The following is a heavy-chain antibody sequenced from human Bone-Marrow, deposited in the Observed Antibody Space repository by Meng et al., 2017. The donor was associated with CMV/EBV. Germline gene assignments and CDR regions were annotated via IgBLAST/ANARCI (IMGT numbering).Heavy chain of an antibody. J-gene: IGHJ4*01. CDR3: TKSRNGYGGEDY. CDR2: ISDSGGNT. CDR1: GFTFSSYA. Sequence: GGSLRLSCAASGFTFSSYAMNWVRQFPGKGLECVSTISDSGGNTYYADSVKGRFTISRDNSKNTLYLQMNSLRAEDTAVYYCTKSRNGYGGEDYWGHGTLVTVSS. D-gene: IGHD5-12*01. V-gene: IGHV3-23*01.